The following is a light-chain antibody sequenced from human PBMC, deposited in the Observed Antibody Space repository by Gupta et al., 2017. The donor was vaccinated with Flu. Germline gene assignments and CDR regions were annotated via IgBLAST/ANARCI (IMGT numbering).Light chain of an antibody. CDR2: EVG. CDR1: SSHVGGDNY. CDR3: SSDTSSSTRV. Sequence: SALPQPASVSGSPGPSITISCTGTSSHVGGDNYVSWYQQHPGKAPKLMIYEVGNRPSGVANRSSGSKSGNTASLTISGLQAEDEADDYCSSDTSSSTRVFGGGTKLTVL. V-gene: IGLV2-14*01. J-gene: IGLJ3*02.